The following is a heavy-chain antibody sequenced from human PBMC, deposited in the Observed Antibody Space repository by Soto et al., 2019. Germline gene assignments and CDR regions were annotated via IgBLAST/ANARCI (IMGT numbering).Heavy chain of an antibody. D-gene: IGHD5-18*01. J-gene: IGHJ4*02. CDR3: ARDFYGGYTYGPGDY. V-gene: IGHV3-7*01. CDR2: IHGDGGKI. Sequence: GGSLRLSCAASGFTFRDYYMSWVRQAPGKGLEWVANIHGDGGKIYYVDSVKGRFTISRDNAKRSLYLQMKSLRAEDTAVYYCARDFYGGYTYGPGDYWGQGALVTVSS. CDR1: GFTFRDYY.